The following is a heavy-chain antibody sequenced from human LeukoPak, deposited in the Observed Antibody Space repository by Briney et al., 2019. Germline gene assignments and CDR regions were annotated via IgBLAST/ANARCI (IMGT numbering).Heavy chain of an antibody. D-gene: IGHD2-2*01. V-gene: IGHV4-59*01. CDR3: ARTGDYSRSTGGWFEP. CDR1: AFTLNNYA. CDR2: IFYRGNT. J-gene: IGHJ5*02. Sequence: GSLRLSCTASAFTLNNYAMNWVRQAPGKGLEWIGYIFYRGNTNYSPALKSRVTISLDTSKNQFSLRLTSVTTADTAVYFCARTGDYSRSTGGWFEPWGQGTLVTVSS.